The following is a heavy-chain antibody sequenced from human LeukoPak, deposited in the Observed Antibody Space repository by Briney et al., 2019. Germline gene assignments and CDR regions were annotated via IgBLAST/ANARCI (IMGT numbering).Heavy chain of an antibody. D-gene: IGHD3-10*02. CDR3: AELGITMIGGV. J-gene: IGHJ6*04. CDR1: GLTFSRCG. V-gene: IGHV3-48*04. CDR2: ISSSGSTI. Sequence: GSLRLSCAASGLTFSRCGMHWVRQAPGKGLEWVSYISSSGSTIYYADSVKGRFTISRDNAKNSLYLQMNSLRAEDTAVYYCAELGITMIGGVWGKGTTVTISS.